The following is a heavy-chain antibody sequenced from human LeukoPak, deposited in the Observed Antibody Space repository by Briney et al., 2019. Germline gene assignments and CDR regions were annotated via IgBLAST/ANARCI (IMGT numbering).Heavy chain of an antibody. D-gene: IGHD1-26*01. J-gene: IGHJ4*02. CDR3: ARVGELLLHSYFDY. CDR2: ISSSSSYI. CDR1: GFTFSSYS. Sequence: GGSLRLSCAASGFTFSSYSMNWVRQAPGKGLNWFSSISSSSSYIYYADSVKGRFTISRDNAKNSLYLQMNSLRAEDTAVCYCARVGELLLHSYFDYWGQGTLVTVSS. V-gene: IGHV3-21*01.